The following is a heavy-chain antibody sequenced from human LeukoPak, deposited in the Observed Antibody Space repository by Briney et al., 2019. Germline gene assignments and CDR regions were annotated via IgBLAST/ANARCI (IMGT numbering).Heavy chain of an antibody. CDR1: GGSIGSNGYY. Sequence: PSETLSLTCTVSGGSIGSNGYYWGWIRQPPGKGLEWIGSFYYTGSTFYSPSLKSRVTISVDTSKNQFSLKLSSVTAADTAVYYCARRSGTYHAFDIWGQGTMVTVSS. CDR3: ARRSGTYHAFDI. CDR2: FYYTGST. D-gene: IGHD1-26*01. J-gene: IGHJ3*02. V-gene: IGHV4-39*01.